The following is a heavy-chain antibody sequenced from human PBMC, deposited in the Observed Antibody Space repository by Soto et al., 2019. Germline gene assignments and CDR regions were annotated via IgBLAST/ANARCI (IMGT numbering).Heavy chain of an antibody. J-gene: IGHJ6*03. CDR2: IKQDGSEK. CDR1: GFTFSSYW. V-gene: IGHV3-7*01. D-gene: IGHD1-20*01. CDR3: ARDGSITGTNALYYYMDV. Sequence: GGSLRLSCAASGFTFSSYWMSWVRQAPGKGLEWVANIKQDGSEKYYVDSVKGRFTISRDNAKNSLYLQMNSLRAEDTAVYYCARDGSITGTNALYYYMDVWGEGTTVTVSS.